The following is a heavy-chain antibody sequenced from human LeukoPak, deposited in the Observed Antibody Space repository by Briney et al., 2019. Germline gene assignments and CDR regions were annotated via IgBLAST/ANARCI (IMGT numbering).Heavy chain of an antibody. Sequence: PGGSLRLSCAASGFTFSNSPMTWVRLAPGKGRGWLSVINGGSEYIYYADSVKGRFTISRDNPKNTLYLQMNSLRTEDTAVYYCARDGTGSNSGWYIHWGQGALVTVSS. CDR3: ARDGTGSNSGWYIH. CDR2: INGGSEYI. V-gene: IGHV3-23*01. J-gene: IGHJ4*02. CDR1: GFTFSNSP. D-gene: IGHD6-19*01.